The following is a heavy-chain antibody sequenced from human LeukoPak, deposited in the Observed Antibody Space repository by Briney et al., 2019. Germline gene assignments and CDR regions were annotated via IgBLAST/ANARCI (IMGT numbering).Heavy chain of an antibody. V-gene: IGHV4-59*08. CDR3: ARGTPRDYGDYGRGAFDI. J-gene: IGHJ3*02. CDR1: GGSISSYY. D-gene: IGHD4-17*01. CDR2: IYYSGST. Sequence: SETLSLTCTVSGGSISSYYWSWIRQPPGKGLEWIGYIYYSGSTNHNPSLKSRVTISVDTSKNQFSLKLSSVTAADTAVYYCARGTPRDYGDYGRGAFDIWGQGTMVTVSS.